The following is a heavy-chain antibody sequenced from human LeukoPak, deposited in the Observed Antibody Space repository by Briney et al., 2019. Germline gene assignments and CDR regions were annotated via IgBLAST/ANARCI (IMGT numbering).Heavy chain of an antibody. CDR3: ARGYCSSTSCYYFAMGYDWFDP. D-gene: IGHD2-2*01. CDR2: INPNSGDT. Sequence: ASVKVSCKASGYTFTGYYLHWVRQAPGQGLEWMGWINPNSGDTKYAQQFQGRVTMTRDTSISTAYMELSRLRSDDTAVYYCARGYCSSTSCYYFAMGYDWFDPWGQGTLVTVSS. J-gene: IGHJ5*02. CDR1: GYTFTGYY. V-gene: IGHV1-2*02.